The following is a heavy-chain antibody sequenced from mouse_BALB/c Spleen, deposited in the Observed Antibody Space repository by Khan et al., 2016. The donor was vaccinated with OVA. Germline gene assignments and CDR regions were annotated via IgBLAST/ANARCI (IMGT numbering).Heavy chain of an antibody. CDR2: IDSNGGST. V-gene: IGHV5-6-3*01. D-gene: IGHD2-12*01. CDR3: ARSAI. Sequence: VELVESGGGIVQPGGSLQRSCAASRFTISSYGMSSVRQTPDKRLELVATIDSNGGSTEYPDSVTRRFTISGDNAKNALYLQMRSLKSEDTAMYYCARSAIWGQGTTLTVSS. J-gene: IGHJ2*01. CDR1: RFTISSYG.